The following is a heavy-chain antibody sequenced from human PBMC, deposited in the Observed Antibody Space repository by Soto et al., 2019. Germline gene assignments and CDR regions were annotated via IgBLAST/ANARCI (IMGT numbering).Heavy chain of an antibody. Sequence: GASVKVSCKASGDTFSFYSINWVRQAPGLGLEWMGRVNPIVSMSNYAQKFQGRVTITADKSTNTAYMQLSSLRSEDTAIYYCAASYGSGYRAFDYWGQGALVTAPQ. CDR3: AASYGSGYRAFDY. J-gene: IGHJ4*02. D-gene: IGHD3-10*01. V-gene: IGHV1-69*02. CDR1: GDTFSFYS. CDR2: VNPIVSMS.